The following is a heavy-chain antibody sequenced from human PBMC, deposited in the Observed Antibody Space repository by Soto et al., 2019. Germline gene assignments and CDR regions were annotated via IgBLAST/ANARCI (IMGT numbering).Heavy chain of an antibody. J-gene: IGHJ3*02. CDR3: ATANTPYAFDM. CDR1: GLTFSISW. CDR2: INPAGNVQ. V-gene: IGHV3-7*01. Sequence: VQLVESGGGLVQPGESLRLSCTASGLTFSISWMTWVRQAPGEGLEWVSNINPAGNVQHYADSVKERFTISRDNAKNSLFLQMSGLRVEDTAVYYCATANTPYAFDMWGQGTMVXXSS.